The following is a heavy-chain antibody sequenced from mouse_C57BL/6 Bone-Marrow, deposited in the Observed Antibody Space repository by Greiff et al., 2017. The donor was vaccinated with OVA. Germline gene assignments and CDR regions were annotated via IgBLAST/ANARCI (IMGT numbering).Heavy chain of an antibody. V-gene: IGHV1-15*01. CDR3: TRSLLRAMDY. CDR2: IDPETGGT. D-gene: IGHD2-4*01. J-gene: IGHJ4*01. CDR1: GYTFTDYE. Sequence: QVQLKQSGAELVRPGASVTLSCKASGYTFTDYEMHWVKQTPVHGLEWIGAIDPETGGTAYNQKFKGKAILTADKSSSTAYMELRSLTSEDSAVYYCTRSLLRAMDYWGQGTSVTVSS.